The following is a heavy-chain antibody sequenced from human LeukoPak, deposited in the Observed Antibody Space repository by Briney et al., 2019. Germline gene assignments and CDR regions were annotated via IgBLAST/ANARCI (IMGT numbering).Heavy chain of an antibody. CDR1: GYSFTNYW. Sequence: GESLKISCKGPGYSFTNYWIGWVRQMPRKGLEWMGIIYPGESDTRYSPSFQGQVTISADKSISTAYLQWSSLKASDTAMYYCARLLDSNGGSSRSYMDVWGKGTTVTVSS. D-gene: IGHD1-26*01. CDR3: ARLLDSNGGSSRSYMDV. CDR2: IYPGESDT. J-gene: IGHJ6*03. V-gene: IGHV5-51*01.